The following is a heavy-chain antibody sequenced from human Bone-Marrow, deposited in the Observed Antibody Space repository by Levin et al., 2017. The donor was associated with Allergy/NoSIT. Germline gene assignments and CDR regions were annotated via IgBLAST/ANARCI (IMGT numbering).Heavy chain of an antibody. V-gene: IGHV3-23*01. D-gene: IGHD1-26*01. CDR1: GFTFSSYG. Sequence: QPGGSLRLSCAASGFTFSSYGMSWVRQAPGKGLEWVSGSSNSGKSTYYADSVRGRFTISRDNAKNTLYLQMNSLRAEDTAVYYCAKVWGGATLGAFDIWGQGTMVTVSS. J-gene: IGHJ3*02. CDR3: AKVWGGATLGAFDI. CDR2: SSNSGKST.